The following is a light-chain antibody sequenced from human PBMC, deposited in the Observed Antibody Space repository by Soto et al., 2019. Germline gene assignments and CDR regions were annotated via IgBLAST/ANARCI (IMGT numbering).Light chain of an antibody. CDR3: QQYNNWPPFT. Sequence: EIVMTQSPATLSVSPGERATLSCRASQSVSSNLAWYQQKPGQAPRLLIYGASTRATGIPARFSGSGSGTELPLTISRLQSEDFAVCYCQQYNNWPPFTFGPGTKVDIK. CDR2: GAS. V-gene: IGKV3-15*01. CDR1: QSVSSN. J-gene: IGKJ3*01.